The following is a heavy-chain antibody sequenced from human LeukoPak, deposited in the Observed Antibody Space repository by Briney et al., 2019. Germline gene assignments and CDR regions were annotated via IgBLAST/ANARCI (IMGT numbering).Heavy chain of an antibody. CDR2: MDPNSGNT. CDR3: ARISYYYDSSGYYFGY. V-gene: IGHV1-8*01. Sequence: ASVKVSCKASGYTFTSYDINWVRQATGQGLEWMGWMDPNSGNTGYAQKFQGRVTMTRNTSISTAYMELSSLRSEDTAVYYCARISYYYDSSGYYFGYWGQGTLVTVSS. D-gene: IGHD3-22*01. J-gene: IGHJ4*02. CDR1: GYTFTSYD.